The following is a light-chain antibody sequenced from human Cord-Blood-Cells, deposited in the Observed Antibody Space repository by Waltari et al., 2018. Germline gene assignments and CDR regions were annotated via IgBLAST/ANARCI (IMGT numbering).Light chain of an antibody. CDR1: QGSRDY. CDR3: QKYNSAPLT. J-gene: IGKJ4*01. CDR2: AAS. V-gene: IGKV1-27*01. Sequence: DIQMTQSPSSLSASVGDRVTITCRASQGSRDYLAWYQQKPGKVPKLLIYAASTLQSGVPSRFSGSGSGTYFTLTISSLQPEDVATYYCQKYNSAPLTFGGGTKVEIK.